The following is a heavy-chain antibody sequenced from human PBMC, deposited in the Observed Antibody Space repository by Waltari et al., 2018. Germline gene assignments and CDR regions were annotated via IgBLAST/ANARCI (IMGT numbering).Heavy chain of an antibody. Sequence: EVQLVQSGAEVKKPGESLKISCKASGYTFTSNWIGWVRQLPGKGLEWMGIIFPSDSDTRDSPSFQGQVTISVDKSVSTAYLQWSSLKASDTAMYYCARQSSQSLDYWGQGTLVTVSS. D-gene: IGHD6-6*01. V-gene: IGHV5-51*01. J-gene: IGHJ4*02. CDR1: GYTFTSNW. CDR2: IFPSDSDT. CDR3: ARQSSQSLDY.